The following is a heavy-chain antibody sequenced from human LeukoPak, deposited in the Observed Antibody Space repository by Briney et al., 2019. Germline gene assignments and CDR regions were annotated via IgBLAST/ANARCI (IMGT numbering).Heavy chain of an antibody. CDR3: ARDPSPTIFGVVIEVYFDY. CDR1: GYTFTSYY. D-gene: IGHD3-3*01. J-gene: IGHJ4*02. Sequence: ASVKVSCKASGYTFTSYYMHWVRQAPGQGLEWMGIINPSGGSTSYAQKFQGRVTMTRDTSASTVYMELSSLRSEDTAVYYCARDPSPTIFGVVIEVYFDYWGQGTLVTVSS. V-gene: IGHV1-46*01. CDR2: INPSGGST.